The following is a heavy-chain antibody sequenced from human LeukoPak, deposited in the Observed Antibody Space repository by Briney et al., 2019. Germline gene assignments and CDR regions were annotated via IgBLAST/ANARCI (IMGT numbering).Heavy chain of an antibody. J-gene: IGHJ4*02. V-gene: IGHV3-48*03. CDR1: GFTFSSYE. CDR2: ISSSGSTI. Sequence: GSLRLSCAASGFTFSSYEMNWVRQAPGKGLEWVSYISSSGSTIYYADSVKGRFTISRDNAKNSLYLQMNSLRAEDTAVYCCARDPYYGDYVVWGQGTLVTVSS. D-gene: IGHD4-17*01. CDR3: ARDPYYGDYVV.